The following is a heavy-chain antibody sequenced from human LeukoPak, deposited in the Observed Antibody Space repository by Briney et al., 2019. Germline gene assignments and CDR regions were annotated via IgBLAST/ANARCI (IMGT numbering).Heavy chain of an antibody. Sequence: ASVKVSCKASGYTFTGYYMHWVRQAPGQGLEWMGWINPNSGGTNYAQKFQGRVTMTRDTSISTAYMELSRLGSDDTAVYYCAKCGTTCYANAFYIWGQGTMVTVSS. J-gene: IGHJ3*02. D-gene: IGHD2-2*01. V-gene: IGHV1-2*02. CDR1: GYTFTGYY. CDR2: INPNSGGT. CDR3: AKCGTTCYANAFYI.